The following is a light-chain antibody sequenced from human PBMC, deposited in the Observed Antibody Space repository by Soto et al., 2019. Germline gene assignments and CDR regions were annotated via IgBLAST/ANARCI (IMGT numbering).Light chain of an antibody. J-gene: IGKJ1*01. Sequence: DIQMTQSPSTLSASVGDRVTITCRASQSISSWLAWYQQKPGKAPKVLIFDASSLESGVPSRFSGSGSATELTLTISSLQPDDFATYYCQQYSTYPWTFGQGTKVEIK. CDR2: DAS. V-gene: IGKV1-5*01. CDR3: QQYSTYPWT. CDR1: QSISSW.